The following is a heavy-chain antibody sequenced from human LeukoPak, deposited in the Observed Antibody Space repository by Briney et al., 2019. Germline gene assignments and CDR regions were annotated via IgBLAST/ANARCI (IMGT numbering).Heavy chain of an antibody. CDR3: ARWFGELLDNWFDP. CDR2: IYYSGST. CDR1: GGSISSYY. V-gene: IGHV4-59*01. J-gene: IGHJ5*02. Sequence: SETLSLTCTVSGGSISSYYWSWIRQPPGKGLEWIGYIYYSGSTNYNPSLKSRVTISVDTSKNQFSLKLSSVTAADTAVYYCARWFGELLDNWFDPWGQGTLVTVSS. D-gene: IGHD3-10*01.